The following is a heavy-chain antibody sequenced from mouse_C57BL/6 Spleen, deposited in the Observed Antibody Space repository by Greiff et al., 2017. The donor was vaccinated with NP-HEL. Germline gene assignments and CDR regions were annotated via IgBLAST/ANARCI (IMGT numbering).Heavy chain of an antibody. D-gene: IGHD2-4*01. CDR1: GFTFTDYY. V-gene: IGHV7-3*01. J-gene: IGHJ2*01. CDR2: IRNKANGYTT. Sequence: EVKLMESGGGLVQPGGSLSLSCAASGFTFTDYYMSWVRQPPGKALEWLGFIRNKANGYTTEYSASVKGRFTISRDNSQSILYLQMNALRAEDSATYYCARSYDYDYFDYWGQGTTLTVSS. CDR3: ARSYDYDYFDY.